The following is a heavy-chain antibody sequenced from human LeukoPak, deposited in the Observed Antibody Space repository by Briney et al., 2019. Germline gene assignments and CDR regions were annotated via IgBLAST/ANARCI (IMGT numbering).Heavy chain of an antibody. CDR3: ARHPGITAAGTGFDI. J-gene: IGHJ3*02. Sequence: SETLSLTCTVSGGSISSSTYYLGWIRQPPGKGLEWIGSIYYSGRTYYNPSLKSRLTISVDTSKNQFSLKLSSVTAADTAVYYCARHPGITAAGTGFDIWGQGTMVTVSS. V-gene: IGHV4-39*01. CDR2: IYYSGRT. CDR1: GGSISSSTYY. D-gene: IGHD6-13*01.